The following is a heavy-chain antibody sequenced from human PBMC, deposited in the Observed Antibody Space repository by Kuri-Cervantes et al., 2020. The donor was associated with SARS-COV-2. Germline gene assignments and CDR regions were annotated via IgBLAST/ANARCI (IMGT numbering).Heavy chain of an antibody. CDR1: GYSISSGYY. V-gene: IGHV4-38-2*02. D-gene: IGHD1-7*01. CDR3: ARGGITGTTWGGGFDP. CDR2: IYHSGST. J-gene: IGHJ5*02. Sequence: SETLSLTCTVSGYSISSGYYWGWIRQPPGKGLEWIGSIYHSGSTYYNPSLKSRVTISVDTSKNQFSLKLSSVTAADTAVYYCARGGITGTTWGGGFDPWGQGTLVTVSS.